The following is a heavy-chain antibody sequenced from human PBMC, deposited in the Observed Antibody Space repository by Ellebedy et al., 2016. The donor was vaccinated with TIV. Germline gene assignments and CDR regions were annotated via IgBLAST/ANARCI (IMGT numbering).Heavy chain of an antibody. D-gene: IGHD5-18*01. V-gene: IGHV1-8*01. Sequence: ASVKVSCXASGYTFTTYDINWIRQATGQGLEWMGWMNPSSGNTGCAQKFQGRVSMTRDTSINTAYMELTNLEPEDTAMYYCARAPPGGYSYGYWGQGTPVTVSP. CDR3: ARAPPGGYSYGY. J-gene: IGHJ4*02. CDR2: MNPSSGNT. CDR1: GYTFTTYD.